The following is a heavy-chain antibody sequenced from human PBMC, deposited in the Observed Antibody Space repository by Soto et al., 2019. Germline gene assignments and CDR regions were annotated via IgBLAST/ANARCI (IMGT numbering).Heavy chain of an antibody. J-gene: IGHJ4*02. Sequence: EVQLVESGGGLVQPGGSLRLSCAASGFTFSSYDMHWVRQTAGKGLEWVAAIGTTGDAYYPGSATGRFTISSENAKNSLYLQMNTLRVGDTAVYFCAGGRSGWYAEFDFWGQGTQVTVSS. V-gene: IGHV3-13*01. CDR1: GFTFSSYD. D-gene: IGHD6-19*01. CDR2: IGTTGDA. CDR3: AGGRSGWYAEFDF.